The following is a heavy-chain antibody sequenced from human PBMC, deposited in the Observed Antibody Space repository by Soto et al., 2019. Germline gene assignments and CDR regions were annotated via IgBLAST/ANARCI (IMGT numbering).Heavy chain of an antibody. J-gene: IGHJ4*02. D-gene: IGHD3-10*01. Sequence: ASVKVSCKASGYTCTIYSMHWVRQAPGQRLEWMGWINAGNGNTKYSQKFQGRVTITRDTSASTAYMELSSLRSEDTAVYYCARDASRSVRQYYFDYWGQGTLVTVSS. CDR1: GYTCTIYS. CDR3: ARDASRSVRQYYFDY. CDR2: INAGNGNT. V-gene: IGHV1-3*01.